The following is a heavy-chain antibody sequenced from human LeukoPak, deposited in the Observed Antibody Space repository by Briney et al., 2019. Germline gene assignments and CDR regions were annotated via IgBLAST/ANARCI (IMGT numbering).Heavy chain of an antibody. CDR1: GFTVSSNY. D-gene: IGHD6-13*01. Sequence: GSLRLSCAASGFTVSSNYMSWVRQPPGKGLEWIGSIYYSGSTYYNPSLKSRVTISVDTSKNQFSLKLSSVTAADTAVYYCARGKNRAAAAPRTARSLFDYWGQGTLVTVSS. CDR3: ARGKNRAAAAPRTARSLFDY. V-gene: IGHV4-39*07. J-gene: IGHJ4*02. CDR2: IYYSGST.